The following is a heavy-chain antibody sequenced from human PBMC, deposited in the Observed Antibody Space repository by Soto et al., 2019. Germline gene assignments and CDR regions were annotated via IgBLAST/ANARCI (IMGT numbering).Heavy chain of an antibody. J-gene: IGHJ4*02. CDR1: GGTFNFYT. CDR2: IIPMVDMS. V-gene: IGHV1-69*02. CDR3: ATSYVSGSRAFDY. D-gene: IGHD3-10*01. Sequence: QVQLVQSGAEVKKPGSSVKVSCKASGGTFNFYTINWVRQAPGQRLEWMGRIIPMVDMSNYAQRFQGRVTITVDRSTTTAYMVLSSLRSDDTAVYYCATSYVSGSRAFDYWGQGTLVTVSS.